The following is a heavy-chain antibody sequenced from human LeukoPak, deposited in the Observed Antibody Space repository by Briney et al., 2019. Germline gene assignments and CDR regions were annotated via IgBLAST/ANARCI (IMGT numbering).Heavy chain of an antibody. CDR2: IIPIFGTA. J-gene: IGHJ3*02. Sequence: SVKVSCKASGGTFSSYAISWVRQAPGQGLEWMGRIIPIFGTANYAQKFQGRVTITTDESTSTAYMELSSLGSEDTAVYYCARRHPWEWEDAFDIWGQGTMVTVSS. V-gene: IGHV1-69*05. CDR3: ARRHPWEWEDAFDI. D-gene: IGHD1-26*01. CDR1: GGTFSSYA.